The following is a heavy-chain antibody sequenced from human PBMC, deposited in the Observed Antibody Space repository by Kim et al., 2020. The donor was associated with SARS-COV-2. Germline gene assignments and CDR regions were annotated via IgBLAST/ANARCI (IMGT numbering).Heavy chain of an antibody. CDR1: GGSVSSSSYY. V-gene: IGHV4-61*01. D-gene: IGHD2-15*01. CDR2: IDDSGST. J-gene: IGHJ4*02. Sequence: SETLSLTCTVSGGSVSSSSYYWSWIRQPPGRGLEWIGYIDDSGSTNYNPSLKSRVTISVDTSKNQFSLKLTSVTAADTAVYYCARLNYCSGYSCYLFDFWGQGTLVTVSS. CDR3: ARLNYCSGYSCYLFDF.